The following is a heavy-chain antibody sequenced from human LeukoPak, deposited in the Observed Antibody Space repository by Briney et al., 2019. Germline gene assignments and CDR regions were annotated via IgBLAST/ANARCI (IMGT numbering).Heavy chain of an antibody. J-gene: IGHJ4*02. CDR2: INPNSGGT. CDR3: ASWYRAAAAPFGLDY. CDR1: GYTFTGYY. Sequence: GASVKVSCKASGYTFTGYYMHWVRQAPGQGLEWMGRINPNSGGTNYAQKFQGRVTMTRDTSISTAYMELSRLRSDDTAVYYCASWYRAAAAPFGLDYWGQGTLVTVSS. D-gene: IGHD6-13*01. V-gene: IGHV1-2*06.